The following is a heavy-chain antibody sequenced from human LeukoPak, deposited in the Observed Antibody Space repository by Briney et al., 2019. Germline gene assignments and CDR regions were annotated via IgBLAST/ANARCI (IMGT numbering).Heavy chain of an antibody. D-gene: IGHD6-6*01. CDR1: GYTFTSYG. J-gene: IGHJ4*02. CDR2: ISAYNGNT. CDR3: ARGSIAARPVPYYFDY. V-gene: IGHV1-18*01. Sequence: ASVKVSCKASGYTFTSYGISWVRQAPGQGLEWMGWISAYNGNTNYAQKLQGRVTMTTDTSTSTAYMELRSLRSDDTAVYYCARGSIAARPVPYYFDYWGQGTLVTVSS.